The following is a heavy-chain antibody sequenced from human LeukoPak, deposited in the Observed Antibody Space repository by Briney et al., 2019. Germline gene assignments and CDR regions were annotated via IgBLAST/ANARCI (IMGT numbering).Heavy chain of an antibody. V-gene: IGHV4-59*01. J-gene: IGHJ4*02. Sequence: PSETLSLTCTVSGGSISSYYWSSLPQPPGKGLEWIGYIYYSESTNYNPSLKSRVTISVDTSKNQFSLKLSSVTAADTAVYYCARAYYDFWSGYYMPSYFDYWGQGTLVTVSS. CDR2: IYYSEST. CDR1: GGSISSYY. CDR3: ARAYYDFWSGYYMPSYFDY. D-gene: IGHD3-3*01.